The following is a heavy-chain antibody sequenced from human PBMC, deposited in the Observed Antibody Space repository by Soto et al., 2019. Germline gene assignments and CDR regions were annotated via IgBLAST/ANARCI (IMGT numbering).Heavy chain of an antibody. Sequence: QVQLVQSGAEVREPGASVKVSCKASGYTFTTYDINWVRQASGQGREWMGWMKPSSGDTGYGQKFQGRVALTRDTSTSTAYMELSGLKSEDTAVYYCVALARWGQGTLVTVSS. J-gene: IGHJ4*02. D-gene: IGHD6-6*01. CDR2: MKPSSGDT. CDR1: GYTFTTYD. CDR3: VALAR. V-gene: IGHV1-8*01.